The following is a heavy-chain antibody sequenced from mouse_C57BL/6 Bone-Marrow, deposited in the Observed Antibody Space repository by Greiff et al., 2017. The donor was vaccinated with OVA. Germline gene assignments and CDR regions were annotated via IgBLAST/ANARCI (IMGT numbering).Heavy chain of an antibody. CDR3: TTGYGSSHWYFDV. D-gene: IGHD1-1*01. Sequence: VHVKQSGAELVRPGASVKLSCTASGFNIKDDYMHWVKQRPEQGLEWIGWIDPENGDTEYASKFQGKATITADTSSNTAYLQLSSLTSEDTAVYYCTTGYGSSHWYFDVWGTGTTVTVSS. CDR2: IDPENGDT. CDR1: GFNIKDDY. J-gene: IGHJ1*03. V-gene: IGHV14-4*01.